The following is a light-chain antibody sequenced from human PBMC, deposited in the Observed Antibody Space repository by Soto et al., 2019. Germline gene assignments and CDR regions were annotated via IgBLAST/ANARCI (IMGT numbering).Light chain of an antibody. CDR2: SNN. J-gene: IGLJ1*01. CDR3: AAWDDSLNGV. CDR1: SSNIGSNT. V-gene: IGLV1-44*01. Sequence: QSVLTQPPSASGTPGQRVTISCSGSSSNIGSNTVNWYQQLPGTAPKLLIYSNNQRPSGVPDRFSGSKSGTSASLAISGLQSEDEADYYCAAWDDSLNGVFGTGTKGTVL.